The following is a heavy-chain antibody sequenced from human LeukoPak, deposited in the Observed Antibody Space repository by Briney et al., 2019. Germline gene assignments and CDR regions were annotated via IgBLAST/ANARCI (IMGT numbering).Heavy chain of an antibody. J-gene: IGHJ6*02. Sequence: SETLSLTCIVSGGSTTIYYWSWIRPPLEGGLGWIGYIYYSVRTNNNPSLKRRVTISVDTSNNQFSLKLGSVNATGTAVYYWARERGKGTYDVWYYDFWSGPPHGMDVWGQGTTVTVSS. V-gene: IGHV4-59*01. CDR2: IYYSVRT. D-gene: IGHD3-3*01. CDR3: ARERGKGTYDVWYYDFWSGPPHGMDV. CDR1: GGSTTIYY.